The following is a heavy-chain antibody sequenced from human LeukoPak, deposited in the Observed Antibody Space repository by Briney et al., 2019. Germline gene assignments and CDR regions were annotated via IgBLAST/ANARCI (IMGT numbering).Heavy chain of an antibody. D-gene: IGHD6-6*01. CDR2: IYYSGGT. J-gene: IGHJ4*02. CDR1: GGSISTYY. Sequence: SETLSLTCTVSGGSISTYYWGWIRQPPGKGLEWIGYIYYSGGTNYNPSLKSRVTMFEDKSKNQFSLRLYSVTVADTAVYYCARHFAYSSSSYFDYWGQGSLVTVSS. CDR3: ARHFAYSSSSYFDY. V-gene: IGHV4-59*08.